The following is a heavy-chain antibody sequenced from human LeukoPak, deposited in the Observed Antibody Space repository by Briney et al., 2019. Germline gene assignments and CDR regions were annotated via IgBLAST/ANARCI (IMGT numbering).Heavy chain of an antibody. D-gene: IGHD2-15*01. V-gene: IGHV3-7*01. J-gene: IGHJ4*02. CDR3: ARRNIDTRWSLDS. CDR2: IKDDGSQK. Sequence: GGSLRLSCEGSRFIFSNYWMSWVRQAPGKGLEWVANIKDDGSQKNYIDSVKGRFTIYRDNAKASLFLQMNSLSSEDTAVYYCARRNIDTRWSLDSWGQGTLVTVSS. CDR1: RFIFSNYW.